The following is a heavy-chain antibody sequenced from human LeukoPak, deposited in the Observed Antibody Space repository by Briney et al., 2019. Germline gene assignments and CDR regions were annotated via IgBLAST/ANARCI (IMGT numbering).Heavy chain of an antibody. Sequence: SETLSLTCTVSSGSITGYYWSWIRQPPGEGLEWIGYIYYTGSTNYNPSLKSRVTMSLDTSKNHSSLQLSSVTAADTGVYYCARVRNSYGERDFDYWGQGILVTVSS. J-gene: IGHJ4*02. CDR2: IYYTGST. V-gene: IGHV4-59*01. D-gene: IGHD5-18*01. CDR1: SGSITGYY. CDR3: ARVRNSYGERDFDY.